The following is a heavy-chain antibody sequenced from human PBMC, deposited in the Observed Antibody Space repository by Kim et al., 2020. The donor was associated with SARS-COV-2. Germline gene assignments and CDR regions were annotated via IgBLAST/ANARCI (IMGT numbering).Heavy chain of an antibody. D-gene: IGHD5-12*01. Sequence: ASVKVSCKASGYTFTGYYMHWVRQAPGQGLEWMGWINPNSGGTNYAQKFQGRVTMTRDTSISTAYMELSRLRSDDTAVYYCARGWPENSGYHVPGYNWFDPWGQGTLVTVSS. V-gene: IGHV1-2*02. CDR2: INPNSGGT. CDR1: GYTFTGYY. J-gene: IGHJ5*02. CDR3: ARGWPENSGYHVPGYNWFDP.